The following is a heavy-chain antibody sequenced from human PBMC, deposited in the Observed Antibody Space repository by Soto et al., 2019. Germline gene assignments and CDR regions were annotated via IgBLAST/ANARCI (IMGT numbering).Heavy chain of an antibody. D-gene: IGHD2-21*02. V-gene: IGHV3-7*02. CDR3: ATPVTAGY. CDR1: GFTFSSYW. Sequence: GGSLRLCCAASGFTFSSYWMSWVRQAPGKGLEWVANIKQDGSEKYYVDSVKGRFTISRDNSKNTLYLQMNSLRAEDTAVYYCATPVTAGYWGQGTLVTVSS. CDR2: IKQDGSEK. J-gene: IGHJ4*02.